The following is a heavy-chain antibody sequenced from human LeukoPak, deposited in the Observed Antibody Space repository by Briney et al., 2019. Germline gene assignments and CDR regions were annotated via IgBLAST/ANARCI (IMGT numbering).Heavy chain of an antibody. Sequence: SETLSLTCTVSGGSISSYYLSWIRQPPGKGLEWIGYIYYSGSTNYNPSLKSRVTISVDTSKNQFSLKLSSVTAADTAVYYCARAGADYVWGSYRQWYFDYWGQGTLVTVSS. CDR3: ARAGADYVWGSYRQWYFDY. J-gene: IGHJ4*02. V-gene: IGHV4-59*01. CDR1: GGSISSYY. D-gene: IGHD3-16*02. CDR2: IYYSGST.